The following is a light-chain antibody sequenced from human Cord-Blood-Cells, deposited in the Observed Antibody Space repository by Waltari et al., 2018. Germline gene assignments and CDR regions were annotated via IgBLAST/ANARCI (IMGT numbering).Light chain of an antibody. CDR1: QSISSY. J-gene: IGKJ1*01. CDR2: AAS. V-gene: IGKV1-39*01. CDR3: QQSYSTPRT. Sequence: DIQMTQSPSSLSASVGDRVTITCRASQSISSYLNWYQQKPGKAPKLLIYAASSLQSGVPSRFSGSGSWTDFTLTISNLQPEDFATYYCQQSYSTPRTFGQGTKVEIK.